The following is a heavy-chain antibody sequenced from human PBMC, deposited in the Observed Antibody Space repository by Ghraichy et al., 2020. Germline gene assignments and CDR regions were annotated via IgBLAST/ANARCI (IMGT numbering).Heavy chain of an antibody. J-gene: IGHJ6*02. CDR2: ISYDGINK. D-gene: IGHD6-13*01. Sequence: GESLNISCAASGFTFSTYAMHWVRQAPGKGLGWVAVISYDGINKYYADSVKGRFTISRDNSKNTLYLQMNSLRAEDTAVYYCARDIKSSSWSYYYYAMDVWGQGTTVTVSS. CDR1: GFTFSTYA. CDR3: ARDIKSSSWSYYYYAMDV. V-gene: IGHV3-30-3*01.